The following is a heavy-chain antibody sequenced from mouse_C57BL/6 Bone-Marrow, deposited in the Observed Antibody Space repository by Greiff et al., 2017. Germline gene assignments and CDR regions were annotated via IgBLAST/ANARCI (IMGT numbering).Heavy chain of an antibody. CDR1: GYSITSGYY. D-gene: IGHD1-1*01. J-gene: IGHJ4*01. CDR2: ISYDGSN. Sequence: EVHLVESGPGLVKPSQSLSLTCSVTGYSITSGYYWNWIRQFPGNKLEWMGYISYDGSNNYNPSLKNRISITRDTSKNQFFLKLNSVTTEDTATYYCAIIPYAMDYWGQGTSVTVSS. CDR3: AIIPYAMDY. V-gene: IGHV3-6*01.